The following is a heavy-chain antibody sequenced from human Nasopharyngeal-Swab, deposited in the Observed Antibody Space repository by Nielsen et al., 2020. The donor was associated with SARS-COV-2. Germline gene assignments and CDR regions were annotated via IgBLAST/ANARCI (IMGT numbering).Heavy chain of an antibody. CDR1: GFTFSSYW. CDR3: ARDRDYAGAFDI. J-gene: IGHJ3*02. D-gene: IGHD2-2*01. CDR2: IKQDGSEK. V-gene: IGHV3-7*01. Sequence: GESLKISCAASGFTFSSYWMSWVRQAPGKGLEWVANIKQDGSEKYYVDSVKGRFTISRDNAKNSLYLQMNSLGAEDTAVYYCARDRDYAGAFDIWGQGTMVTVSS.